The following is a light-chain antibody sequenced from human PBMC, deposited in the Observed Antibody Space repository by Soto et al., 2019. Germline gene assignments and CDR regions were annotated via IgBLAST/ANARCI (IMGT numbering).Light chain of an antibody. Sequence: QSALTQPPSASGSPGQSVTISCTGTSSDVGGYNYVSWYQQHPGKAPKLMIYEVSKRPSGVPDRFSGSKSGNTASLTVSGLQAEDEADYYCSSYAGNNNFGVVFGGGTKLTVL. CDR2: EVS. CDR1: SSDVGGYNY. V-gene: IGLV2-8*01. CDR3: SSYAGNNNFGVV. J-gene: IGLJ2*01.